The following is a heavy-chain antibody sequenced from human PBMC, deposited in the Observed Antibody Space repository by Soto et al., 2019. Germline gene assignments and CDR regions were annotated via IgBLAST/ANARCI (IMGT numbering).Heavy chain of an antibody. CDR3: ARPQGCTDWLAP. J-gene: IGHJ5*02. CDR1: GYNFDNYW. CDR2: VDPSDSYV. Sequence: GESLKISCKTSGYNFDNYWIIWVRQMPGKGLEWMGRVDPSDSYVNYSPSFQGHIAISIDKSINTAYLQWSSLKASDTAIYYCARPQGCTDWLAPWGQGTLVTVS. V-gene: IGHV5-10-1*01.